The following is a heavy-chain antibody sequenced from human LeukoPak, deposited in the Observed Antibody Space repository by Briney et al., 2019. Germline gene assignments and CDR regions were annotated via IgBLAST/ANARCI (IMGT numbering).Heavy chain of an antibody. CDR1: GGSISNNY. CDR3: ARDRVAASGLLDP. J-gene: IGHJ5*02. D-gene: IGHD6-13*01. CDR2: IDYTGRT. Sequence: PSETLSLTCTVSGGSISNNYWNWIRQLPGKGLEWIGYIDYTGRTNYNPSLKSRVTIPIDTSENQFSLKLTSVTAADTAVYYCARDRVAASGLLDPWGQGTLVTVSS. V-gene: IGHV4-59*01.